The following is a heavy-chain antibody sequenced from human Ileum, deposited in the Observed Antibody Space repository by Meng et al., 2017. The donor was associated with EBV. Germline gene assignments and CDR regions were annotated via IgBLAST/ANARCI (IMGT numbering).Heavy chain of an antibody. CDR2: IYHTGST. D-gene: IGHD6-6*01. J-gene: IGHJ4*02. CDR1: GDSMRGPNW. V-gene: IGHV4-4*02. CDR3: AREVSNSSSWGSFDY. Sequence: QVHLAEAGTGPVKPSGTLSVTCTVSGDSMRGPNWWHWVRQAPGEGLEWIGEIYHTGSTNYNPSLKSRVSMSVDQSRNQFSMRLTSVTAADTAVYFCAREVSNSSSWGSFDYWGQGALVTVSS.